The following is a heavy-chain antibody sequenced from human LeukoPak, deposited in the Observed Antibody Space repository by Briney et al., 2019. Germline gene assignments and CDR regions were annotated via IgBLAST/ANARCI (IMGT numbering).Heavy chain of an antibody. CDR2: ISGSGDNT. D-gene: IGHD1/OR15-1a*01. CDR1: GFTFSSYA. J-gene: IGHJ4*02. Sequence: PGGSLRLSCAASGFTFSSYAMSWVRQVPGKGLEWVSVISGSGDNTYYADSVKGRFTISRDNAKNSLYLQMNSLRAEDTAVYYCARDNNIDYWGQGTLVTVSS. CDR3: ARDNNIDY. V-gene: IGHV3-23*01.